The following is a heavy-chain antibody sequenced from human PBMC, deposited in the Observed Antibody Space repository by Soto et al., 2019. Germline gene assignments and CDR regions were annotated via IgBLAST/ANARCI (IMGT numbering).Heavy chain of an antibody. Sequence: QVQLVESGGGVVKPGRSLRLSCAASGFTFSSYGMHWVRQAPGKGLEWVAVISYDGSNKYYADSVKGRFTISRDNSKNTLYLQMNSLRAEDTAVYYCAARAPEGFDYWGQGTLVTVSS. CDR3: AARAPEGFDY. J-gene: IGHJ4*02. CDR1: GFTFSSYG. CDR2: ISYDGSNK. V-gene: IGHV3-30*03.